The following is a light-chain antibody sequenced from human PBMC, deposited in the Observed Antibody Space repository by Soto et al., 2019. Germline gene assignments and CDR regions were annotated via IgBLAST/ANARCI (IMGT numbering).Light chain of an antibody. Sequence: DIQLTQSPSSVSASVGDRVTITCRASQDIGTWLAWYQQKPGKAPKLLIYVASNLQSGVPSRFSGAGSGTDFNLTITRLQPEDFATYHCQQADSFPFTFGPGTKVDF. CDR3: QQADSFPFT. CDR2: VAS. V-gene: IGKV1-12*01. CDR1: QDIGTW. J-gene: IGKJ3*01.